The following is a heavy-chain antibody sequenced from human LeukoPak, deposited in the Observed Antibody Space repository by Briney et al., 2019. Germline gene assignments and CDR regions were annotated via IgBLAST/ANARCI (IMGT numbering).Heavy chain of an antibody. Sequence: SETLSLTCTVSGGSISSSSYYWGWIRPATGKGLMWIGCIYYSASSYYNPSLKSRVTISVDTSKNQFSLKLSSVTAADTAVYYCARARVTTVTTGSPFDYWGQGTLVTVSS. CDR1: GGSISSSSYY. CDR2: IYYSASS. J-gene: IGHJ4*02. CDR3: ARARVTTVTTGSPFDY. D-gene: IGHD4-17*01. V-gene: IGHV4-39*01.